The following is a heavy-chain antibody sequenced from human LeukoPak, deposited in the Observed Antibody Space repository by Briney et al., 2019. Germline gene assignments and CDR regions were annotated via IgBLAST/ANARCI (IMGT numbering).Heavy chain of an antibody. CDR2: ISGSGGST. J-gene: IGHJ4*02. D-gene: IGHD1-26*01. Sequence: GGSLRLSCAASGFTFSSYAMSWVRQAPGKGLEWVSAISGSGGSTYYADSVKGRFTTSRDNSKNTLYLQMNSLRAEDTAVYYCAKSPLIVGASFDYWGQGTLVTVSS. CDR1: GFTFSSYA. V-gene: IGHV3-23*01. CDR3: AKSPLIVGASFDY.